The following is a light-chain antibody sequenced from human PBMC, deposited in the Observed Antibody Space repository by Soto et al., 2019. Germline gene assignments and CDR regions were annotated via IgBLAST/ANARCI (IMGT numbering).Light chain of an antibody. V-gene: IGKV1-5*01. CDR1: QSVSRR. CDR2: EAS. Sequence: DIPMTQSPSTLSASVGDIITITCRASQSVSRRLAWFQQKPGKAPKLLIYEASSLESGVPSRFSGRGSGTEFTLTISSLQPDDCATYYCHTYNSYSLHTFGQGTKWEIK. J-gene: IGKJ2*01. CDR3: HTYNSYSLHT.